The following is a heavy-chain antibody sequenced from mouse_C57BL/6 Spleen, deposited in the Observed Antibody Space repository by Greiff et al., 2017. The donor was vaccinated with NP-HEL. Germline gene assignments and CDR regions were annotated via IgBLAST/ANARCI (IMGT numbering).Heavy chain of an antibody. D-gene: IGHD1-1*01. Sequence: VQLKESGAELVRPGASVKLSCTASGFNIKDDYMHWVKQRPEQGLEWIGWIDPENGDTEYASKFQGKATITADTSSNTAYLQLSSLTSEDTAVYYCTTSTSYYYGSSWFAYWGQGTLVTVSA. CDR1: GFNIKDDY. CDR3: TTSTSYYYGSSWFAY. CDR2: IDPENGDT. V-gene: IGHV14-4*01. J-gene: IGHJ3*01.